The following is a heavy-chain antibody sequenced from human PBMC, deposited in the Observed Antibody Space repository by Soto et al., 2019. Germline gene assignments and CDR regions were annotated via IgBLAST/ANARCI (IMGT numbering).Heavy chain of an antibody. D-gene: IGHD1-26*01. CDR3: ARDWELGY. CDR2: INPSGDST. Sequence: RASVKVSCKASGYTFTGFYMHWVRQAPGQGLEWMGTINPSGDSTSDAQKFQGRVTMTRDTSTTTVYMELSSLTSDDTAIYYCARDWELGYWGQGTLVTVSS. V-gene: IGHV1-46*01. J-gene: IGHJ4*02. CDR1: GYTFTGFY.